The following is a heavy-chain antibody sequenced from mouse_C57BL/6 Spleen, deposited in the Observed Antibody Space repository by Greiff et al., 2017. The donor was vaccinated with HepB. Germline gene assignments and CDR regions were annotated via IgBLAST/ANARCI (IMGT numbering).Heavy chain of an antibody. D-gene: IGHD2-1*01. CDR1: GYTFTSYW. Sequence: QVQLQQPGAELVKPGASVKLSCTASGYTFTSYWMHWVKQRPGQGLEWIGMIHPNSGRTNYNEKFKGKATLTVDKSSSTAYMQLSSLTSEDSAVYYCARVEGNDAMDYWGQGTSVTVSS. J-gene: IGHJ4*01. CDR3: ARVEGNDAMDY. V-gene: IGHV1-64*01. CDR2: IHPNSGRT.